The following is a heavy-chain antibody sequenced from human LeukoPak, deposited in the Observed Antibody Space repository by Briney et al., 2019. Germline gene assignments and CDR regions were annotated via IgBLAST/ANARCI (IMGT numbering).Heavy chain of an antibody. Sequence: GESLKISCKASGYSFTTYWIGWVRQMPGKGLEWMGIIYPGDSDTRYSPSFQGQVTISVDKSISTAYLQWTSLKASDTAMYYCARRPTGRNYYFDYWGQGALVT. CDR2: IYPGDSDT. V-gene: IGHV5-51*01. CDR1: GYSFTTYW. D-gene: IGHD1-1*01. CDR3: ARRPTGRNYYFDY. J-gene: IGHJ4*02.